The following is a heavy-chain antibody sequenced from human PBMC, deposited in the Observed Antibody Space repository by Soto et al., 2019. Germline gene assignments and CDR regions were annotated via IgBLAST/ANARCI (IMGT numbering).Heavy chain of an antibody. J-gene: IGHJ3*02. CDR2: IWYDGSNK. Sequence: QVQLVESGGGVVQPGRSLRLSCAASGFTFSSYGMHWVRQAPGKGLEWVAVIWYDGSNKYYADSVKGRFTISRDNSKNTLYLQMNSLRAEDTAVYYCARDWAVLLRADAFDIWGQGTMVTVSS. V-gene: IGHV3-33*01. D-gene: IGHD3-10*01. CDR3: ARDWAVLLRADAFDI. CDR1: GFTFSSYG.